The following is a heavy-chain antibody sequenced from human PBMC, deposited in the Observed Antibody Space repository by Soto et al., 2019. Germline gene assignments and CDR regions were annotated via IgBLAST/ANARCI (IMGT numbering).Heavy chain of an antibody. CDR1: GFSLSTSGVG. Sequence: QITLRESGPTLVKPTQTLTLTCTISGFSLSTSGVGVGWISQPPGKSLEWLALIYWDDVQRYSPSLKTRLTITKDTSRRQVVLTMTNRDPVDTATYYCAHSPCSGGTCYLFDYWGQGTLVTVSS. CDR2: IYWDDVQ. V-gene: IGHV2-5*02. D-gene: IGHD2-15*01. CDR3: AHSPCSGGTCYLFDY. J-gene: IGHJ4*02.